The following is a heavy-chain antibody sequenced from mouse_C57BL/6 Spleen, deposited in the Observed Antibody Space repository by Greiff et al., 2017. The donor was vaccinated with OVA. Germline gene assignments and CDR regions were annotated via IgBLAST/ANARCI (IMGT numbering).Heavy chain of an antibody. D-gene: IGHD1-1*01. V-gene: IGHV1-59*01. CDR1: GYTFTSYW. CDR3: ARSYYVSSYVDY. Sequence: QVQLKQPGAELVRPGTSVKLSCKASGYTFTSYWMHWVKQRPGQGLEWIGVIDPSDSYTNYNQKFKGKATLTVDTSSSTAYMQLSSLTSEDSAVYYCARSYYVSSYVDYWGQGTTLTVSS. CDR2: IDPSDSYT. J-gene: IGHJ2*01.